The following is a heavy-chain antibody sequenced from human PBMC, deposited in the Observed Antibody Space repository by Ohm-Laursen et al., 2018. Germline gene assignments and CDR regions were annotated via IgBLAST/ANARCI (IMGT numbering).Heavy chain of an antibody. V-gene: IGHV3-15*01. CDR3: TTDLYYYDSSGYYYWFDY. Sequence: SLRLTCVASGFTFSNAWMSWVRQAPGKGLEWVGRIKSKTDGGTTDYAAPVKGRFTISRDDSKNTLYLQMNSLKTEDTAVYYCTTDLYYYDSSGYYYWFDYWGQGTLVTVSS. CDR2: IKSKTDGGTT. J-gene: IGHJ4*02. D-gene: IGHD3-22*01. CDR1: GFTFSNAW.